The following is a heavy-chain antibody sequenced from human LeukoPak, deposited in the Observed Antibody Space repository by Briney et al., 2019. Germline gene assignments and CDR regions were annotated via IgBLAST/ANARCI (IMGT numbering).Heavy chain of an antibody. CDR1: GGTFSSYA. Sequence: ASVKVSCKASGGTFSSYAISWVRQAPGQGLEWVGRIIPILGIPNYAQKFQDRVTITADKSTSTAYMELSSLRSEDTAVYYCARERHSSSSFFWFDPWGQGTLVTVSS. V-gene: IGHV1-69*04. CDR2: IIPILGIP. J-gene: IGHJ5*02. CDR3: ARERHSSSSFFWFDP. D-gene: IGHD6-6*01.